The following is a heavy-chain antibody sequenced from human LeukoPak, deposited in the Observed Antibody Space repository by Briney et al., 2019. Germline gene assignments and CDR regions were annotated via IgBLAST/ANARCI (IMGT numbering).Heavy chain of an antibody. D-gene: IGHD4-17*01. CDR2: IIPILGIA. J-gene: IGHJ5*02. CDR1: GYTFTSYG. V-gene: IGHV1-69*04. CDR3: ARHHDYGDFNWFDP. Sequence: SVKVSCKASGYTFTSYGISWVRQAPGQGLEWMGRIIPILGIANYAQKFQGRVTITADKSTSTAYMELSSLRSEDTAVYYCARHHDYGDFNWFDPWGQGTLVTVSS.